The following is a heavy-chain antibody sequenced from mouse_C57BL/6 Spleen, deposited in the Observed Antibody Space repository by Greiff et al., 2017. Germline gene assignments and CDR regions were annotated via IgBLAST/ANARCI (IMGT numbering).Heavy chain of an antibody. CDR3: ERWDSMVTTTSMDY. J-gene: IGHJ4*01. D-gene: IGHD2-2*01. CDR1: GYTFTSYW. CDR2: IYPGSGST. Sequence: QVQLQQPGAELVKPGASVKMSCKASGYTFTSYWITWVKQRPGQGLEWIGDIYPGSGSTNYNEKFKSKATLTVDTSSSTAYMQLSSLTSEDSAVYYCERWDSMVTTTSMDYWGQGTSVTVSS. V-gene: IGHV1-55*01.